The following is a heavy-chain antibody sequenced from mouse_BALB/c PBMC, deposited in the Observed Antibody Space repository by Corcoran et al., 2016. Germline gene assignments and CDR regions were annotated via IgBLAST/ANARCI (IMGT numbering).Heavy chain of an antibody. CDR3: ATGTEYFDY. Sequence: EVQLQQSGPELVKPGASVKMSCKASGYTFTSYVMHWVKQKPGQGLEWIGYINPYNDGSKYNEKFKGKATLTSDKSTSTAYMELSSLTSEDSAVYYCATGTEYFDYWGQGTTFIVSS. CDR2: INPYNDGS. V-gene: IGHV1S136*01. J-gene: IGHJ2*01. CDR1: GYTFTSYV. D-gene: IGHD4-1*01.